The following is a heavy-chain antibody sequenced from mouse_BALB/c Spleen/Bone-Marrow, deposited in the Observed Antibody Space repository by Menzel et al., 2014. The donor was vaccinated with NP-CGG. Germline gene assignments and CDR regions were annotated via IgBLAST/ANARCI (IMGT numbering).Heavy chain of an antibody. Sequence: VKLMESGPELVKPGASVKMSCKASGYTFTDSVIGWVKQRTGQGLEWIGEIYPGSGSTYYNEKFKGKATLTADKSSNTVYMQLSSLTSEDSAVYFCARFDGPAWFAYWGQGTLVTVSA. D-gene: IGHD1-2*01. V-gene: IGHV1-77*01. CDR1: GYTFTDSV. CDR3: ARFDGPAWFAY. J-gene: IGHJ3*01. CDR2: IYPGSGST.